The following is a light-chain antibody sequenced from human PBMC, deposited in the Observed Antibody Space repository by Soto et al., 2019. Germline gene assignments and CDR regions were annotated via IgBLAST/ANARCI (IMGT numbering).Light chain of an antibody. CDR2: DAS. V-gene: IGKV3-11*01. CDR3: QQYGSSSWT. CDR1: QSVSSY. Sequence: EIVLTQSPATLSLSPGERAALSGRASQSVSSYLAWYQQKPGQAPRLLIYDASNRATGIPARFSGSGSGTDFTLTISRLEPEDFAVYYCQQYGSSSWTFGQGTKVDIK. J-gene: IGKJ1*01.